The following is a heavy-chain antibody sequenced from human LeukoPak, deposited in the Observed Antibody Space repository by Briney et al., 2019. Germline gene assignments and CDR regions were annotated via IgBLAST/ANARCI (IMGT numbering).Heavy chain of an antibody. J-gene: IGHJ5*02. CDR2: IYYSGST. Sequence: SETLSLTCTVSGGSISSYYWSWIRQPPGKGLEWIGYIYYSGSTNYNPSLKSRVTISVDTSKNQFSLKLSSVTAADTAVYYCARDSSSWYGMGEPWGQGTLVTVSS. CDR1: GGSISSYY. D-gene: IGHD6-13*01. CDR3: ARDSSSWYGMGEP. V-gene: IGHV4-59*12.